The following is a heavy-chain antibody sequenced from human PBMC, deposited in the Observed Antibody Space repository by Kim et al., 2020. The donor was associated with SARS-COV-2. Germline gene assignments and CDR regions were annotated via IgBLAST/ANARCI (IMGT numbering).Heavy chain of an antibody. CDR1: GYNFTNYW. V-gene: IGHV5-51*01. Sequence: GESLKISCKASGYNFTNYWIGWVRQMPGKGLEWMGIIYAGDSDSDITYSPSFQGQVTISADKSITTAYLQWSSLKASDTAIYYCARRPKGAAAGKGWFDPWGQGTLVTVSS. J-gene: IGHJ5*02. CDR2: IYAGDSDSDI. CDR3: ARRPKGAAAGKGWFDP. D-gene: IGHD6-13*01.